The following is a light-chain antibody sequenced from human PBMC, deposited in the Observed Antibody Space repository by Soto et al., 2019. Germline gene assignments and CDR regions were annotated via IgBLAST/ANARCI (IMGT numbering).Light chain of an antibody. CDR3: QQYNNWPGA. CDR2: GAS. CDR1: QSVGSN. V-gene: IGKV3-15*01. Sequence: IVLTQSPSTLSVSPGERATLSCRASQSVGSNLAWYQQKPGQAPRLLIYGASTRATGIPARFSGSGSGTEFTLTISSLQSEDFAVYYCQQYNNWPGAFGGGTKVDIK. J-gene: IGKJ4*01.